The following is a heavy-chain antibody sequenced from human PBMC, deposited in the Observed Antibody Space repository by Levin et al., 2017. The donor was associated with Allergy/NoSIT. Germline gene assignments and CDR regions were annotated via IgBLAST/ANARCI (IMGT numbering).Heavy chain of an antibody. Sequence: ASVKVSCKASGYTFTGYYMHWVRQAPGQGLEWMGRINPNSGGTNYAQKFQGRVTMTRDTSISTAYMELSRLRSDDTAVYYCARGLRYFDWLRKLSGWFDPWGQGTLVTVSS. CDR1: GYTFTGYY. D-gene: IGHD3-9*01. V-gene: IGHV1-2*06. J-gene: IGHJ5*02. CDR2: INPNSGGT. CDR3: ARGLRYFDWLRKLSGWFDP.